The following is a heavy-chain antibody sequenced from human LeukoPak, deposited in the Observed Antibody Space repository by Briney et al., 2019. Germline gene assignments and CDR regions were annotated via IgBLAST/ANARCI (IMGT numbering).Heavy chain of an antibody. CDR2: INPNSGGT. Sequence: ASVKVSCKASGYTFTGYYMHWVRQAPGQGLEWMGWINPNSGGTNYAQKFQGRVTITADESTSTAYMELSSLRSEDTAVYYCARESGRGMPADYWGQGTLVTVSS. CDR3: ARESGRGMPADY. J-gene: IGHJ4*02. V-gene: IGHV1-2*02. CDR1: GYTFTGYY. D-gene: IGHD3-16*01.